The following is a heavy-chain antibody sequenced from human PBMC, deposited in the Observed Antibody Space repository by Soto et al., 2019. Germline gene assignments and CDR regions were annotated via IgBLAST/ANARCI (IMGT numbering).Heavy chain of an antibody. D-gene: IGHD1-26*01. V-gene: IGHV3-66*01. CDR3: ARGTWEGFDI. J-gene: IGHJ3*02. Sequence: EVQLVESGGNSVQPGGSLRLSCAASGFTVSDNFMSWVRQAPGKGLEWVSVIYVVGTTFHADSVKGRFIMSRDNYKNTLHIQMNSLRVDDTAIYYCARGTWEGFDIWGQGTMVTVSS. CDR1: GFTVSDNF. CDR2: IYVVGTT.